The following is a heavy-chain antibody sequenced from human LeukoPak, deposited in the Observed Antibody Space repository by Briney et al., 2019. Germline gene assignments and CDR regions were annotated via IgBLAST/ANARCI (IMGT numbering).Heavy chain of an antibody. V-gene: IGHV1-18*01. D-gene: IGHD2-15*01. CDR3: ARDAPRWRNAFDF. J-gene: IGHJ3*01. CDR1: GYTFTSTG. Sequence: GASVKVSCKASGYTFTSTGICWVRRAPGQGLEWMGWVSAYNGNTNYAQKFRGRVTMTRDTSTNTAYMELRSLRSDDTAVYFCARDAPRWRNAFDFWGQGTMVTVSS. CDR2: VSAYNGNT.